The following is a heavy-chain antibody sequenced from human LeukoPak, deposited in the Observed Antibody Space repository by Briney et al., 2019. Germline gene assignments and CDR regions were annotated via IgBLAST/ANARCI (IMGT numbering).Heavy chain of an antibody. Sequence: GRSLRLSCAASGFTFSSYAMHWVRQAPGKGLEWVAVISYDGSNKYYADSVKGRFTISRDNSKNTLYLQMNSLRAEDTAVYYGAKDRPYVFWRVYFFDYGAREP. D-gene: IGHD3-3*01. CDR2: ISYDGSNK. J-gene: IGHJ4*02. CDR1: GFTFSSYA. CDR3: AKDRPYVFWRVYFFDY. V-gene: IGHV3-30-3*01.